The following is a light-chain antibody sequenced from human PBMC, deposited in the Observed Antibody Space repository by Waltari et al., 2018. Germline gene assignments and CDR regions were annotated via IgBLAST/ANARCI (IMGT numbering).Light chain of an antibody. CDR2: RVS. CDR3: MQASQVPWT. Sequence: DIVMAQTPLSSPVTLGQPASISCRSSQSLGNSNGKTYLSWIQQKPGQPPRLLIYRVSQRCSGVPDIFSGSGAGTDFTLKISRVEAEVVAVYYCMQASQVPWTFGQGTKVEIK. J-gene: IGKJ1*01. CDR1: QSLGNSNGKTY. V-gene: IGKV2-24*01.